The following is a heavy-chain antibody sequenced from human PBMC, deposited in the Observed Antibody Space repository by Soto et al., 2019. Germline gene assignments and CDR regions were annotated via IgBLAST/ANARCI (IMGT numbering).Heavy chain of an antibody. V-gene: IGHV3-33*01. CDR1: GFTFSSYG. D-gene: IGHD6-6*01. CDR3: ARRVSERAARRHYYYYYGMDV. CDR2: IWYDGSNK. J-gene: IGHJ6*02. Sequence: GGSLRLSCAASGFTFSSYGMHWVRQAPGKGLEWVAVIWYDGSNKYYADSAKGRFTISRDNSKNTLYLQMNSLRAEDTAVYYCARRVSERAARRHYYYYYGMDVWGQGTTVTVSS.